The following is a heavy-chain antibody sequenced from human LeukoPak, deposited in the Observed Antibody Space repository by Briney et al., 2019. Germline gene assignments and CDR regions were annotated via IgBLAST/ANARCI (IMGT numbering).Heavy chain of an antibody. J-gene: IGHJ3*02. CDR1: GGSISSYY. CDR2: IYYSGST. CDR3: ARHAANRAFDI. Sequence: SETLSLTCTVSGGSISSYYWSWIRQPPWKGLEWIGYIYYSGSTNYNPSLKSRVTISVDTSKNQFSLKLNSVTAADTAVYYCARHAANRAFDIWGQGTMVTVSS. D-gene: IGHD1-14*01. V-gene: IGHV4-59*08.